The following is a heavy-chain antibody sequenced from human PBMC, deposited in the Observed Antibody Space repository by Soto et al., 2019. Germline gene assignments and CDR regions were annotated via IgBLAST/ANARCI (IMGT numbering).Heavy chain of an antibody. J-gene: IGHJ6*02. V-gene: IGHV1-58*02. CDR1: NDSLSSHF. D-gene: IGHD3-3*02. Sequence: ASVKVSFKASNDSLSSHFIHWLRQARGQRLEWIGWIVVGSGNTNYAQKFQERVTITRDMSTSTAYMELSSLRSEDTAVYYCAAADEGWKLALDVWGQGTTVTV. CDR3: AAADEGWKLALDV. CDR2: IVVGSGNT.